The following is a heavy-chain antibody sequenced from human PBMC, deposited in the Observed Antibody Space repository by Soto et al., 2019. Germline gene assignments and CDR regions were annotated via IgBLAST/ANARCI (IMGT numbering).Heavy chain of an antibody. J-gene: IGHJ3*02. CDR2: IIPIFGTA. Sequence: ASVKVSCKASGGTFSSYAISWVRQAPGQGLEWMGGIIPIFGTANYAQKFQGRVTITADKSTSTAYMEPSSLRSEDTAVYYCARDFGDNYYDSSGTDDAFDIWGQGTMVTVSS. V-gene: IGHV1-69*06. CDR3: ARDFGDNYYDSSGTDDAFDI. CDR1: GGTFSSYA. D-gene: IGHD3-22*01.